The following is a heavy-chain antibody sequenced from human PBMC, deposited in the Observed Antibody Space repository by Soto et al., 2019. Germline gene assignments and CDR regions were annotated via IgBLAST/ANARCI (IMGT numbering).Heavy chain of an antibody. Sequence: EVQLLESGGGLVQPGGSLRLSCAASGFTCSSYSMSWVRQAPGKGLEWVSAISGSGGSIYYAGSVKGRFTISRDNSKSTLYLQMNSLRAEDTAVYYCAKRIGYCSGGSCTYWGQGTLVTVSS. CDR2: ISGSGGSI. D-gene: IGHD2-15*01. CDR3: AKRIGYCSGGSCTY. CDR1: GFTCSSYS. J-gene: IGHJ4*02. V-gene: IGHV3-23*01.